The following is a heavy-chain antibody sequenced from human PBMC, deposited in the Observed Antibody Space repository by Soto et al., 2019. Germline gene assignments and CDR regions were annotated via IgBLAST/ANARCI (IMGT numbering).Heavy chain of an antibody. J-gene: IGHJ6*02. D-gene: IGHD4-17*01. CDR3: ARVAGYGDPTYYYYGMDV. Sequence: KASETLSLTCAVSGYSISSGYYWGWIRQPPGKGLEWIGSIYHSGSTYYNPSLKSRVTISVDTSKNQFSLKLSSVTAADTAVYYCARVAGYGDPTYYYYGMDVWGQGTTVTVSS. CDR2: IYHSGST. V-gene: IGHV4-38-2*01. CDR1: GYSISSGYY.